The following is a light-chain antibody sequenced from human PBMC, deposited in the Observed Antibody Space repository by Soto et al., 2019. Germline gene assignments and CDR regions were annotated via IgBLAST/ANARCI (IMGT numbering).Light chain of an antibody. Sequence: IQMTQSPSSLSASVGDRVTITCRASQGIRTELSWYQQKPGKAPKLLIYKASSLESGVPSRFSGSGSGTEFTLTISSLQPDDFATYYCQQYNSYSWTFGQGTKVDIK. J-gene: IGKJ1*01. CDR1: QGIRTE. CDR2: KAS. CDR3: QQYNSYSWT. V-gene: IGKV1-5*03.